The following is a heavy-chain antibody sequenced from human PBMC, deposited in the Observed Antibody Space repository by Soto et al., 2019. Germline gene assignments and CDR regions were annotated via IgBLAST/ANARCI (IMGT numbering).Heavy chain of an antibody. Sequence: EVQLLESGGGLVQPGGSLRLSCAASGFTFSSYAMSWVRQAPGKGLEWVSAISGSGGGTYYADSVKGRFTISRDNSKNTLYLQMNSLRAEDTAVYYCVNSIAAAGIAMDYWGQGTLVTVSS. CDR1: GFTFSSYA. V-gene: IGHV3-23*01. J-gene: IGHJ4*02. CDR3: VNSIAAAGIAMDY. D-gene: IGHD6-13*01. CDR2: ISGSGGGT.